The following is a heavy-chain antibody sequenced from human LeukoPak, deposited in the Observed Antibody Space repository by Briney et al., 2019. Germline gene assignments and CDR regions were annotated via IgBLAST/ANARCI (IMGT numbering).Heavy chain of an antibody. CDR1: GFAFSTYS. V-gene: IGHV3-21*01. CDR3: ARDRSIAAAGS. J-gene: IGHJ5*02. Sequence: PGGSLRLSFAASGFAFSTYSMDWVRQAPGKGLEWVSSISSSSSYIYYADSVKGRFTISRDNAKNSLYLQMNSLRAEDTAVYYCARDRSIAAAGSWGQGTLVTVSS. D-gene: IGHD6-13*01. CDR2: ISSSSSYI.